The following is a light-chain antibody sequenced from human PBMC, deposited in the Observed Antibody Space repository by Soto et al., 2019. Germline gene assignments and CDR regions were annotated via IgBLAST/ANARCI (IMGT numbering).Light chain of an antibody. CDR1: SSNIGSNT. J-gene: IGLJ3*02. CDR3: AAWDDSLKGWV. V-gene: IGLV1-44*01. CDR2: TNN. Sequence: QSVLTQPPSASGTPGQRVTISFSGGSSNIGSNTVNWYQQLPGTAPKLLIYTNNQRPSGVPDRFSGSKSGTSASLAISGLQSEDEADYYCAAWDDSLKGWVFVGGTKVTVL.